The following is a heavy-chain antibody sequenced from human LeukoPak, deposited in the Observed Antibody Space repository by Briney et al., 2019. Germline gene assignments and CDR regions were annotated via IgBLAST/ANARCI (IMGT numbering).Heavy chain of an antibody. CDR2: ISVRSNYI. V-gene: IGHV3-21*04. J-gene: IGHJ3*02. Sequence: PGGSLRLSCVASGYTFSSYSINWVRHAPGKGLEWVSSISVRSNYIYYADSVRGRFSISRDDARDSLYLQMNSLRAEDTALYYCAKDSNYYDSSGYTPGAFDIWGQGTMVTVSS. CDR3: AKDSNYYDSSGYTPGAFDI. D-gene: IGHD3-22*01. CDR1: GYTFSSYS.